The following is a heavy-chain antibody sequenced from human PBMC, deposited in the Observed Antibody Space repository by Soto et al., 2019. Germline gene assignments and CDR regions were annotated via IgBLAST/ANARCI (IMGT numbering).Heavy chain of an antibody. D-gene: IGHD6-13*01. J-gene: IGHJ2*01. CDR2: IIPIFGTA. CDR3: ASSPPPPVPLYSRSFHL. Sequence: QVQLVQSGAEVKKPGSSVKVSCKASGGTFSSYAINWVRQAPGQGLEWMGGIIPIFGTANYAQKFQGRVTITADKSTNTAYMELRSLRSEATAVYYCASSPPPPVPLYSRSFHLWGRGPLVTVSS. CDR1: GGTFSSYA. V-gene: IGHV1-69*14.